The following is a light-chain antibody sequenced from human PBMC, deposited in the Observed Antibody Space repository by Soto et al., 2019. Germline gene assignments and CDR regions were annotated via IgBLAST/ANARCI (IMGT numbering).Light chain of an antibody. J-gene: IGKJ2*01. CDR2: GPS. V-gene: IGKV3-20*01. CDR1: HSVSNTY. CDR3: QQYATSPVT. Sequence: EIVLSQSPGTLSLSPGERATLSCRASHSVSNTYLARYQHKPGQSPRLLIYGPSDRATGIPDRFSGSGSVTDYTLTNSSLEPEDFALYYCQQYATSPVTFGQGTKLEIK.